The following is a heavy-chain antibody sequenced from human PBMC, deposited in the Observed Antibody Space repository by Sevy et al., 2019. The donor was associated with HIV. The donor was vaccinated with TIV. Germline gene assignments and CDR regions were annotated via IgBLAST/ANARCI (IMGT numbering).Heavy chain of an antibody. J-gene: IGHJ5*01. CDR2: IWYDGRTE. D-gene: IGHD1-1*01. Sequence: GGSLRLSCVASGFTFRSFSMHWVRQAPGKGLEWVAAIWYDGRTERYADSVQGRFTISRDNSKKTLYLQMNSMRDEDTAIYYCARDTARVIVPTAGFDSWGQGTLVTVSS. V-gene: IGHV3-33*01. CDR1: GFTFRSFS. CDR3: ARDTARVIVPTAGFDS.